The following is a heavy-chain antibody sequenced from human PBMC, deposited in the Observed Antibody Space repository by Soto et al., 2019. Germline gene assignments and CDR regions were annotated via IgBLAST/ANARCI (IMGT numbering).Heavy chain of an antibody. V-gene: IGHV3-23*01. CDR2: VSAGGDMT. Sequence: DVQLLESGGHLVQPGGSLRLSCAASGFTFSSYAMSWVRQAPGKGLEWVSSVSAGGDMTYYSDSVKGRFTISGDNSNNALFLQMNRLIIADTALYYCARGDRGGSGSPARYYYSGLDVWGQGTTVTVS. D-gene: IGHD3-10*01. CDR1: GFTFSSYA. J-gene: IGHJ6*02. CDR3: ARGDRGGSGSPARYYYSGLDV.